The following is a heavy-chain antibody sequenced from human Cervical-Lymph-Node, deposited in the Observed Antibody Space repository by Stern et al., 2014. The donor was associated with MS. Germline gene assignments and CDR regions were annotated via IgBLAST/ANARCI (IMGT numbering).Heavy chain of an antibody. D-gene: IGHD1-14*01. CDR3: ARERTPVPSNPFDI. J-gene: IGHJ3*02. Sequence: VQLVESGGDVVQPGRSLRLSCAASGFTFNNYAIHCVRQAPGKGLEWVSLISYDGGQEYYTDSVKGRFTISRDNSKSTVYLQMNSLRPDDTAVYFCARERTPVPSNPFDIWGQGTMVTVSS. V-gene: IGHV3-30-3*01. CDR1: GFTFNNYA. CDR2: ISYDGGQE.